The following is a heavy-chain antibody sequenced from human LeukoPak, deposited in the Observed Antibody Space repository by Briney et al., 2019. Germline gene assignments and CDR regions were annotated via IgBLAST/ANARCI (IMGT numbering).Heavy chain of an antibody. Sequence: PSETLSLTCTVSGGSISSYYWSWIRQPPGKGLEWIGYIYHSGSTYYNPSLKSRVTISVDRSKNQFSLKLSSVTAADTAVYYCAREASDFWSGYYPLEGDRGTMDVWGKGTTVTVSS. CDR3: AREASDFWSGYYPLEGDRGTMDV. J-gene: IGHJ6*03. CDR1: GGSISSYY. CDR2: IYHSGST. V-gene: IGHV4-59*12. D-gene: IGHD3-3*01.